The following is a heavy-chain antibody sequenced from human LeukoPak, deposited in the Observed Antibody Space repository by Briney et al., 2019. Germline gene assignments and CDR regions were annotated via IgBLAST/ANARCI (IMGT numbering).Heavy chain of an antibody. Sequence: SEALSLTCTVSGGSISSYYWSWIRQPPGKGLEGIGYIYYSGSTNYNPSLRSRITISVDTSKNQFSLKLSSVTAADTAVYYCARRKGLGWFDPWGQGTLVTVSS. J-gene: IGHJ5*02. V-gene: IGHV4-59*12. CDR1: GGSISSYY. D-gene: IGHD3/OR15-3a*01. CDR3: ARRKGLGWFDP. CDR2: IYYSGST.